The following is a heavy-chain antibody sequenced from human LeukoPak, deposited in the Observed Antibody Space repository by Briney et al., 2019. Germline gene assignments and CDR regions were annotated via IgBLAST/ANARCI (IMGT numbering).Heavy chain of an antibody. CDR2: INHSGST. CDR3: ARRLSDSSGYYGYNP. J-gene: IGHJ5*02. V-gene: IGHV4-34*01. Sequence: PSETLSLTCAVYGGSFSGYYWSWIRQPPGKGLEWIGEINHSGSTNYNPSLKSRVTMSVDTSKNQFSLKLSSVTAADTAVYYCARRLSDSSGYYGYNPWGQGTLVTVSS. CDR1: GGSFSGYY. D-gene: IGHD3-22*01.